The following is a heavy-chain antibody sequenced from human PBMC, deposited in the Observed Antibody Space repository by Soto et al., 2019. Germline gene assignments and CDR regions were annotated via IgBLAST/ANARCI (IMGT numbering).Heavy chain of an antibody. Sequence: QVQLVQSGAEVKKPGSSVKVSCKASGGTFSSYAISWVRQAPGQGLEWMGGIIPIFGTANYAQKFQGRVTITADKSTSTAYMELSSLRSEDTAVYYCARYYYGAGSPSGGFDPWGQGTLVTVSS. V-gene: IGHV1-69*06. D-gene: IGHD3-10*01. CDR2: IIPIFGTA. CDR1: GGTFSSYA. J-gene: IGHJ5*02. CDR3: ARYYYGAGSPSGGFDP.